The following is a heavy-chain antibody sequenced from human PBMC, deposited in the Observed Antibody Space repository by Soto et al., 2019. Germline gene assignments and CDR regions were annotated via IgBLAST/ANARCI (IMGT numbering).Heavy chain of an antibody. CDR2: VSGSGDTT. CDR1: GFTFNTYA. Sequence: GGSLRLSCAASGFTFNTYAMSWVRQAPGKGLEWVSIVSGSGDTTNYADSVKGRFTISRDNSKNTLYLQMNSLRAEDTAVYYCARQDSNWAFDIWGQGTMVTVSS. D-gene: IGHD1-20*01. V-gene: IGHV3-23*01. CDR3: ARQDSNWAFDI. J-gene: IGHJ3*02.